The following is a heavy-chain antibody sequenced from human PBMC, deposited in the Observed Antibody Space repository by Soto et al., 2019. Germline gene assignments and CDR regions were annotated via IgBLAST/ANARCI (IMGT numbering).Heavy chain of an antibody. CDR1: GFTFSSYG. CDR3: AKDYLRLDV. D-gene: IGHD3-10*01. V-gene: IGHV3-30*18. J-gene: IGHJ6*02. CDR2: ISYDGSNK. Sequence: GGSLRLSCAASGFTFSSYGMHWVRQAPGKGLEWVAVISYDGSNKYYADSVKGRFTISRDNSKNTLYLQMNSLRAEDTAVYYCAKDYLRLDVWGQGTTVTVSS.